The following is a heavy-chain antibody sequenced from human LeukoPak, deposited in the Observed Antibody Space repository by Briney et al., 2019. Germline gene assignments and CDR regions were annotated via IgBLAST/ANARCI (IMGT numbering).Heavy chain of an antibody. V-gene: IGHV1-69*13. CDR1: GGTFSSYA. CDR3: ARSVGAAGSYYYYGMDV. D-gene: IGHD1-26*01. Sequence: GASVKVSCKASGGTFSSYAISWVRQAPGQGLEWMGGIIPIFGTANYAQKFQGRVTITADESTSTAYMELSSLRSEDTAVYYCARSVGAAGSYYYYGMDVWGQGTTVTVSS. J-gene: IGHJ6*02. CDR2: IIPIFGTA.